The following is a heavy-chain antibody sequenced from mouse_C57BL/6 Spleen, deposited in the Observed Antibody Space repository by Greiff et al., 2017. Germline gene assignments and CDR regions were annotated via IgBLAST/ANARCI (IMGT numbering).Heavy chain of an antibody. CDR2: IDPSDSNT. CDR1: GYTFTSYW. CDR3: ARRRDYGSSYDY. D-gene: IGHD1-1*01. V-gene: IGHV1-69*01. Sequence: QVQLQQPGAELVMPGASVKLSCKASGYTFTSYWMHWVKQRPGQGLEWIGEIDPSDSNTTSNQKFNGKSTLTVDKSSSTGCMQLSRLTSEDYAVYYCARRRDYGSSYDYWGQGTTLTVSS. J-gene: IGHJ2*01.